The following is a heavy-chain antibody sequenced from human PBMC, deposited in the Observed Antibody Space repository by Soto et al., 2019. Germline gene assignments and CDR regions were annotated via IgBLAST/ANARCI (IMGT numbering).Heavy chain of an antibody. Sequence: SETLSLTCTVSGGSISSYYWSWIRQPPGKGLEWIGYIYYSGSTNYNPSLKSRVTISVDTSKNQFSLKLSSVTAADTAVYYCARVSSELLWFGEPTNWFDPWGQGTLVTVSS. CDR3: ARVSSELLWFGEPTNWFDP. CDR2: IYYSGST. V-gene: IGHV4-59*01. D-gene: IGHD3-10*01. CDR1: GGSISSYY. J-gene: IGHJ5*02.